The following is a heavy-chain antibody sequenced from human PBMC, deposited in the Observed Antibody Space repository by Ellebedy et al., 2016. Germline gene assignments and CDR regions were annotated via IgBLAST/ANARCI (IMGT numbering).Heavy chain of an antibody. CDR2: ISAGSDTT. CDR1: GLNFNTFF. Sequence: GGSLRLXXTASGLNFNTFFMSWVRQAPGKGLEWVSTISAGSDTTRLADSVKGRFTISRDNFRNTLHLQMNNLRGEDTAVYYCRQGHYADYWGQGTLVTVSS. V-gene: IGHV3-23*01. D-gene: IGHD2-2*01. CDR3: RQGHYADY. J-gene: IGHJ4*02.